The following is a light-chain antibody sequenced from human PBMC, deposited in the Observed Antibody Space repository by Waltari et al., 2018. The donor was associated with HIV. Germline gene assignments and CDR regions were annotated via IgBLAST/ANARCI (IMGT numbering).Light chain of an antibody. V-gene: IGLV3-21*02. Sequence: SYVLTQPPSVSVAPGQTARITCGGKGGNNLGSKSVHWYQQKPGQAPVRVIHDYRDQPAGIPERFSGSNSGNTATLTISRVEAGDEADYYCQVGDIPSEHVVFGGGTKLTVL. J-gene: IGLJ3*02. CDR1: NLGSKS. CDR2: DYR. CDR3: QVGDIPSEHVV.